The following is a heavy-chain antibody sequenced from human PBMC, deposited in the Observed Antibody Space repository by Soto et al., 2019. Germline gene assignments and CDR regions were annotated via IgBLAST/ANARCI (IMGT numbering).Heavy chain of an antibody. J-gene: IGHJ3*02. CDR2: ISSNRGST. CDR3: AIFLGGVAMTEYAFDI. D-gene: IGHD2-21*01. Sequence: GGSLRLSCAASGFTFSSYAMHWVRQAPGKGLEYVSAISSNRGSTYYANSVKGRFTTSRDNSKNTLYLQMGSLRAEDMAVYYCAIFLGGVAMTEYAFDIWGQGTMVTVSS. CDR1: GFTFSSYA. V-gene: IGHV3-64*01.